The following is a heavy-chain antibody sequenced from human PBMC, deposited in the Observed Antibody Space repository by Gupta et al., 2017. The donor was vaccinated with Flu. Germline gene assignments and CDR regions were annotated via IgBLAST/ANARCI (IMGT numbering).Heavy chain of an antibody. J-gene: IGHJ4*02. CDR2: IWRDGSDE. CDR3: ARRASGDGYIIDY. D-gene: IGHD2-21*01. V-gene: IGHV3-33*01. CDR1: GVRVTDYG. Sequence: QVQMVESGGGVVHPGRSLRPSCAASGVRVTDYGMHGVRQAPGKGLEWVAQIWRDGSDERYVDAVKGRFIISRDNSKNTLYLEMNSLRIEDTAVYHCARRASGDGYIIDYWGRGILVTVSS.